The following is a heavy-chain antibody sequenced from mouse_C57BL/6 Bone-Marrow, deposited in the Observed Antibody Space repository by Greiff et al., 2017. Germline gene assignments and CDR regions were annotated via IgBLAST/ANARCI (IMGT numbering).Heavy chain of an antibody. J-gene: IGHJ2*01. Sequence: EVQLQQSGPVLVKPGASVKMSCKASGYTFTDYYMNWVKQSHGKSLEWIGVINPYNGGTSYNQKFKGKATLTVDKSSSTAYMELNSLTSEDSAVDYCARFRDYSFFDYGGQGTTLTVSS. CDR2: INPYNGGT. D-gene: IGHD2-12*01. CDR1: GYTFTDYY. V-gene: IGHV1-19*01. CDR3: ARFRDYSFFDY.